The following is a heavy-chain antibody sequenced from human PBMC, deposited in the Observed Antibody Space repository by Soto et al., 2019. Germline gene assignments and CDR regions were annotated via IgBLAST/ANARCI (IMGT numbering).Heavy chain of an antibody. V-gene: IGHV1-3*01. CDR3: ASGSSGTKFES. D-gene: IGHD6-6*01. CDR2: INAGNANT. Sequence: ASVKVSCKASQYTFSNYAMHWVRQAPGQRLAWMGWINAGNANTKYSQKFQGRVTITRDTSASTAYMELSSLRSEDTAVYYCASGSSGTKFESWGLGTLVTVSS. CDR1: QYTFSNYA. J-gene: IGHJ4*02.